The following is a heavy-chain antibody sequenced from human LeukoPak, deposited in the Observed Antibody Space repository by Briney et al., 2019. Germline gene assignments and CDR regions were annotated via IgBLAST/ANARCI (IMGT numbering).Heavy chain of an antibody. D-gene: IGHD3-16*01. Sequence: PSETLSLTCTVSGGSISSYYWSWIRQPPGKGLEWIGYIYYSGSTNYNPSLKSRVTISVDTSKNQFSLKLSSVTAADTAVYYCARQTLTLEAVDIWGQGTMVTVSS. CDR2: IYYSGST. J-gene: IGHJ3*02. CDR3: ARQTLTLEAVDI. CDR1: GGSISSYY. V-gene: IGHV4-59*08.